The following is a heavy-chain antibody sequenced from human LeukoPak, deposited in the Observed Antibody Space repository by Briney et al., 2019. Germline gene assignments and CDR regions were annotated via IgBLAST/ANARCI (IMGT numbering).Heavy chain of an antibody. Sequence: GGSLRLSCAASGFTFSSYGMHWVRQDPGKWLDWVAFIRYDGSNKYYADSVKGRFTISRDNSKNSLYLQMNSLRAEDTAVYYCARGVPKTSYYYYMDVWGKGTTVTVSS. CDR3: ARGVPKTSYYYYMDV. CDR1: GFTFSSYG. V-gene: IGHV3-30*02. CDR2: IRYDGSNK. J-gene: IGHJ6*03. D-gene: IGHD4-11*01.